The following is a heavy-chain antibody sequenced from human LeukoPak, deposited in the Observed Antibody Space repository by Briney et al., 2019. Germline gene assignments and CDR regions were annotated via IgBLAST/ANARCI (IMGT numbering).Heavy chain of an antibody. Sequence: GASVKVSCKASGYTFTGYYMHWVRQAPGQGLEWMGWINPNSGGTNYAQKFQGRVTMTRDTSISTAYMELSRLRSDDTVVYYCARERRGSYYYDSSGYYPNAFDIWGQGTMVTVSS. J-gene: IGHJ3*02. CDR3: ARERRGSYYYDSSGYYPNAFDI. D-gene: IGHD3-22*01. V-gene: IGHV1-2*02. CDR2: INPNSGGT. CDR1: GYTFTGYY.